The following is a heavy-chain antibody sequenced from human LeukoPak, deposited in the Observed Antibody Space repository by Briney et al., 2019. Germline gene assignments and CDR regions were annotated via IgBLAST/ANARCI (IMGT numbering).Heavy chain of an antibody. J-gene: IGHJ3*02. D-gene: IGHD2-8*02. CDR1: GFTFSSFW. CDR2: IKADGSAK. V-gene: IGHV3-7*01. CDR3: ARDSNYYHSSGGRTVHYDSLDI. Sequence: GGSLRLSCAASGFTFSSFWMTWVRQAPGKGLEWVANIKADGSAKYTVDSMKGRFTISRDNARNSLYLQMNSLRAEDTAVYYCARDSNYYHSSGGRTVHYDSLDIWGQGTTVTVSS.